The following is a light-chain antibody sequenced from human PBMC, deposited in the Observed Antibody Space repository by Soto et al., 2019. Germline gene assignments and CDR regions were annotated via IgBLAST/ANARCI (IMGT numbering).Light chain of an antibody. V-gene: IGLV2-8*01. CDR2: EVS. CDR1: SSDVGGYHY. CDR3: TSYAGSNNRGV. Sequence: QSALTQPRSVSGSPGQSVTLSCTGTSSDVGGYHYVSWYQHHPGKAPKLMIYEVSQRPSGVPDRFSGSKSGNTASLTVSGLQAEDEADYYCTSYAGSNNRGVFGSGTKLTVL. J-gene: IGLJ1*01.